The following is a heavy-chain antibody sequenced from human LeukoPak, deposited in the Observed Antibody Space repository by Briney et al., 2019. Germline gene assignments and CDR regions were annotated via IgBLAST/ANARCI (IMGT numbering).Heavy chain of an antibody. Sequence: PGGSLRLSCAASGFTFSSYEMNWVRQAPGKGLEWVSYISSSGSTIYYADSVKGRFTISRDNAKNSLYLQMNSLRAEDTAVYYCARDRSSDSLFDYWGQGTLVTVSS. CDR3: ARDRSSDSLFDY. V-gene: IGHV3-48*03. J-gene: IGHJ4*02. CDR1: GFTFSSYE. CDR2: ISSSGSTI. D-gene: IGHD2-21*02.